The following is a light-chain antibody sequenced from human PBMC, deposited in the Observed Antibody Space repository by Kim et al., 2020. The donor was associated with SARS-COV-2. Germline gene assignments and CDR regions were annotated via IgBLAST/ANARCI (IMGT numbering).Light chain of an antibody. CDR3: QQYYSTPPS. Sequence: RSTLNCKSSQTVLYNSINNNYLAWYQQKPGQAPKLLIYCASIRESGVSDRFSGSGSETDFTLTISSLQAEDVAVYYCQQYYSTPPSFGQGTKLEI. V-gene: IGKV4-1*01. CDR1: QTVLYNSINNNY. J-gene: IGKJ2*03. CDR2: CAS.